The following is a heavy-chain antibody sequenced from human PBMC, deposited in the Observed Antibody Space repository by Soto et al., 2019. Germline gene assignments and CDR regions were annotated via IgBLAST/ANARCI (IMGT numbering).Heavy chain of an antibody. CDR1: GGTFSSYA. Sequence: QVQLVQSGAEVKKPGSSVKVSCKASGGTFSSYAISWVRQAPGKGLGWMGGSIPILGTANNAQKFQGRVTITADESTSTAYMELSSLRSEDTAVYYCARGRVIVATIYYYYYGMDVWGQGTTVTVSS. V-gene: IGHV1-69*01. D-gene: IGHD5-12*01. J-gene: IGHJ6*02. CDR2: SIPILGTA. CDR3: ARGRVIVATIYYYYYGMDV.